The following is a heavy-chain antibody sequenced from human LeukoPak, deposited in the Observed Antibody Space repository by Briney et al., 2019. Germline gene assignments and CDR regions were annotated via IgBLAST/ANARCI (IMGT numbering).Heavy chain of an antibody. CDR3: ARSNYEYSSSSGFDY. J-gene: IGHJ4*02. CDR2: ISYDGSNK. CDR1: GFTFSSYA. D-gene: IGHD6-6*01. V-gene: IGHV3-30*09. Sequence: PGGSLRLSCAASGFTFSSYAMRWVRQAPGKGLEWVAVISYDGSNKYYADSVKGRFAISRDNSKNTLYLQMNSLRAEDTAVYYCARSNYEYSSSSGFDYWGQGTLVTVSS.